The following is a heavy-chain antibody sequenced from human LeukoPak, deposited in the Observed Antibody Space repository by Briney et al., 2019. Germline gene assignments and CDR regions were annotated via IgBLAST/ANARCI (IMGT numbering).Heavy chain of an antibody. D-gene: IGHD3-22*01. J-gene: IGHJ4*02. CDR2: IKQDGNEK. CDR1: GFTFSSYW. V-gene: IGHV3-7*01. CDR3: ARDRSAYDSSGYPFDY. Sequence: GGSLRLSCAASGFTFSSYWMSWVRQAPGKGLEWVANIKQDGNEKYYVDSVKGRFTISRDNAKNSLYLQMNSLRAEDTAVYYCARDRSAYDSSGYPFDYWGQGTLVTVSS.